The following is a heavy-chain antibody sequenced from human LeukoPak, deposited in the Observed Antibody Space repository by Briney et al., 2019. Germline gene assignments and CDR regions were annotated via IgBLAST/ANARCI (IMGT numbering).Heavy chain of an antibody. D-gene: IGHD3-10*01. V-gene: IGHV1-69*01. J-gene: IGHJ5*02. CDR3: ARGVRDYYGPLGNWFDP. Sequence: SVKVSCKASGGTFSSYAISWVRQAPGQGLEWMGGIIPIFGTANYAQKFQGRVTITADGSTSTAYMELSSLRSEDTAVYYCARGVRDYYGPLGNWFDPWGQGTQVTVSS. CDR1: GGTFSSYA. CDR2: IIPIFGTA.